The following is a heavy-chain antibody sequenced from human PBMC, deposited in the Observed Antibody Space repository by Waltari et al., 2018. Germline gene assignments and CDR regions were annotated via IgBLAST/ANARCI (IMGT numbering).Heavy chain of an antibody. V-gene: IGHV4-34*01. CDR3: ASGKYSSSPPGY. CDR1: GGSFSGYH. Sequence: QVQLQQWGAGLLKPSETLSPTCAVYGGSFSGYHCSWIRQPPGKGLEWIGEINHSGSTNYNPSLKSRVTISVDTSKNQFSLKLSSVTAADTAVYYCASGKYSSSPPGYWGQGTLVTVSS. D-gene: IGHD6-6*01. J-gene: IGHJ4*02. CDR2: INHSGST.